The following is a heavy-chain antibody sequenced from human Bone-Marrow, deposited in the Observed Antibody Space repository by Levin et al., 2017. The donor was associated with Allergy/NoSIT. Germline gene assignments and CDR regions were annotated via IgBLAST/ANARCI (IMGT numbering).Heavy chain of an antibody. CDR1: GFSFESYD. D-gene: IGHD2-2*01. V-gene: IGHV3-23*01. CDR3: AREAPDCTPTSCYPHYFDF. CDR2: IGGSGTP. Sequence: PGGSLRLSCTASGFSFESYDMSWVRQAPGKGLEWVSTIGGSGTPYYASSVRGRFTISRDNSKRTLFLQMNTLRVDDTAVYYCAREAPDCTPTSCYPHYFDFWGQGSLVAVSS. J-gene: IGHJ4*02.